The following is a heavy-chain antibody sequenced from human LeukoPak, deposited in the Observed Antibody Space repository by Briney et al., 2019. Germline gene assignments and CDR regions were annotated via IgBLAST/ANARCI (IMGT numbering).Heavy chain of an antibody. Sequence: AASVKVSCKASGYTFTGYYMHWVRQAPGQGLEWMGWINPNSGGTNYAQKFQGRVTMTRDTSISTAYMELSRLRSDDTAVYYCARSPGYYDILTPDYWGQGTLVTVSS. CDR2: INPNSGGT. CDR1: GYTFTGYY. V-gene: IGHV1-2*02. CDR3: ARSPGYYDILTPDY. J-gene: IGHJ4*02. D-gene: IGHD3-9*01.